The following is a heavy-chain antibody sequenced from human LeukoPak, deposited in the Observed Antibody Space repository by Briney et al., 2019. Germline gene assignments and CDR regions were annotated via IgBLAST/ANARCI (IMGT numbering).Heavy chain of an antibody. D-gene: IGHD6-19*01. V-gene: IGHV3-48*01. CDR2: ISGSTITI. CDR1: GFTFSSYS. CDR3: AKEPSDFVRRGWLIPRHPNFDY. J-gene: IGHJ4*02. Sequence: GGSLRLSCAASGFTFSSYSMNWVRQAPGKGLEWISYISGSTITINYADSVRGRLTISRDNAKNSLYLQMNSLRAEDTAVYYCAKEPSDFVRRGWLIPRHPNFDYWGQGTLVTVSS.